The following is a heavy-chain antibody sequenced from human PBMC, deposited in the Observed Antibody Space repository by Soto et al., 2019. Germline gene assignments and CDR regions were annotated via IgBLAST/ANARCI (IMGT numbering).Heavy chain of an antibody. CDR1: GGTFSSYA. D-gene: IGHD3-10*01. CDR2: IIPIFGTA. J-gene: IGHJ6*02. CDR3: ARGRMVRGVIISPTNLYYYFYGMDV. Sequence: SVKVSCKAYGGTFSSYAISWVRQAPGQGIEWMGGIIPIFGTANYAQKFQGRVTITADESTSTAYMELSILRSEDTAVYYCARGRMVRGVIISPTNLYYYFYGMDVWGQGTTVTVSS. V-gene: IGHV1-69*13.